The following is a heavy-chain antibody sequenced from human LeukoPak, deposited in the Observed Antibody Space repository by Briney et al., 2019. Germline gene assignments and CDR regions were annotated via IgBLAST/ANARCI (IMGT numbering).Heavy chain of an antibody. V-gene: IGHV4-34*01. CDR1: GGSFSGYY. Sequence: SETLSLTCAVYGGSFSGYYWSWIRQPRGKGLEWIGEINHSGSTNHSPSLKSRVTISVDTSKNQFSLKLRSVTAADTAVYYCARGPLYYYDSSSRSYYFDYWGQGTLVTVSS. J-gene: IGHJ4*02. CDR2: INHSGST. D-gene: IGHD3-22*01. CDR3: ARGPLYYYDSSSRSYYFDY.